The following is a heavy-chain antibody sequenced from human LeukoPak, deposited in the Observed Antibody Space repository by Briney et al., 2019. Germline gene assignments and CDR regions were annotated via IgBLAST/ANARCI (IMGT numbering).Heavy chain of an antibody. CDR1: GFTFGNFP. V-gene: IGHV3-49*04. J-gene: IGHJ4*02. Sequence: RSLRLSCTASGFTFGNFPITSVRQAPGKGLGWVGYIRAKDYGGTTEYAAAVKGRFTISRDDSKAIAYLQMNSLQTEDTGVYYCTRGSGRFEYWGQGTLVTVSS. D-gene: IGHD2-15*01. CDR3: TRGSGRFEY. CDR2: IRAKDYGGTT.